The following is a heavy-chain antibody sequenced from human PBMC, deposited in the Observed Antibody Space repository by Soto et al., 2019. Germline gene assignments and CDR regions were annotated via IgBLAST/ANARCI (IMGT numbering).Heavy chain of an antibody. J-gene: IGHJ6*02. Sequence: HPGRSLRLSCAASGFTFSSYGMHWVRQAPGKGLEGVAVIWYDGSNKYYADSVKGRFTISRDNSKNTLYLQMNSLSAEDTAVYYCARGGKNYDFWSGIWEGYGMDVWGQATTVTVSS. CDR3: ARGGKNYDFWSGIWEGYGMDV. D-gene: IGHD3-3*01. CDR1: GFTFSSYG. V-gene: IGHV3-33*01. CDR2: IWYDGSNK.